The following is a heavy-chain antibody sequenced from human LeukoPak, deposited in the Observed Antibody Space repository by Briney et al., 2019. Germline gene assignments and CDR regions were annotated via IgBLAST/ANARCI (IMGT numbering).Heavy chain of an antibody. D-gene: IGHD3-10*01. CDR2: ISYDGSNK. Sequence: PGGSLRLSCAASGFTFSSYGMHWVRQAPGKGLEWVAVISYDGSNKYYADSVKGRFTISRDNSKNTLYLQMNSLRAEDTAVYYCARSKNGEFTHDAFDIWGQGTMVTVSS. V-gene: IGHV3-30*03. CDR3: ARSKNGEFTHDAFDI. CDR1: GFTFSSYG. J-gene: IGHJ3*02.